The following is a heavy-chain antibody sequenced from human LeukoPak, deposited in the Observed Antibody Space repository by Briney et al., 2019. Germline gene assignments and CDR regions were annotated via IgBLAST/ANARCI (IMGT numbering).Heavy chain of an antibody. D-gene: IGHD1-26*01. V-gene: IGHV4-39*07. J-gene: IGHJ4*02. CDR2: IYYSGST. CDR3: ARDSVLSGSYSN. Sequence: SETLSLTCTVSGGSISSNNYYWSWIRQPPGKGLEWIGSIYYSGSTYYNPSLKSRVTISVDTSKNQFSLKLSSVTAADTAVYYCARDSVLSGSYSNWGQGTLVTVSS. CDR1: GGSISSNNYY.